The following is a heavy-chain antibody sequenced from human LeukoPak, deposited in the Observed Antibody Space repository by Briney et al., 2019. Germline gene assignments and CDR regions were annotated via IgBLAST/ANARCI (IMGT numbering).Heavy chain of an antibody. J-gene: IGHJ3*02. D-gene: IGHD6-19*01. CDR2: INWNGGST. CDR1: GFTFDDYG. Sequence: GGSLRLSCAASGFTFDDYGMSWVRQAPGKGLEWVSGINWNGGSTGYADSVKGRFTISIDNAKNSLYLQMNSLRAEDTALYYCARAFLAVAGTSAFDIWGQGTMVTVSS. V-gene: IGHV3-20*04. CDR3: ARAFLAVAGTSAFDI.